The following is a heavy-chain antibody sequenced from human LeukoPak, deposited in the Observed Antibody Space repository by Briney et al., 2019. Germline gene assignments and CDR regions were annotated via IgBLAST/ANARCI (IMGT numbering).Heavy chain of an antibody. CDR2: INPSGGST. CDR1: GYIFTSYF. Sequence: ASVKVSCKASGYIFTSYFMHWVRQAPGQGLEWMGLINPSGGSTRYAQKFQGRVTMTRDMSTSTVYMELSSLRSEDTAVYYCARMDYYYYYMDVWGKGTTVTISS. J-gene: IGHJ6*03. V-gene: IGHV1-46*01. CDR3: ARMDYYYYYMDV.